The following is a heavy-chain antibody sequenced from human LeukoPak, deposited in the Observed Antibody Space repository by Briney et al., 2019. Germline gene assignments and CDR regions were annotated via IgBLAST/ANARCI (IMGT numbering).Heavy chain of an antibody. J-gene: IGHJ4*02. CDR1: GFTFSSYA. V-gene: IGHV3-23*01. Sequence: PGGSLRLSCAASGFTFSSYAMSWVRQAPGKGLEWVSAISGSGGSTYYADSVKGRFTISRDNSKNTLYLQMNSLRAEDTAVYYCARDPFRYCSITSCYGFDYWGQGTLVTVS. CDR3: ARDPFRYCSITSCYGFDY. CDR2: ISGSGGST. D-gene: IGHD2-2*01.